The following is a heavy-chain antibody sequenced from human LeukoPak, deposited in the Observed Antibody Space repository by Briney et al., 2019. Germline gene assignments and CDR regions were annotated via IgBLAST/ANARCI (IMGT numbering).Heavy chain of an antibody. CDR1: GYTFTGYY. J-gene: IGHJ4*02. Sequence: ASVKVSCKASGYTFTGYYMHWVRQAPGQGLEWMGWINPNSGGTNYAQKFQGWVTVTRDTSISTAYMELSRLRSDDTAVYYCARGDDSSGYSLSYFDYWGQGTLVTVSS. CDR3: ARGDDSSGYSLSYFDY. V-gene: IGHV1-2*04. CDR2: INPNSGGT. D-gene: IGHD3-22*01.